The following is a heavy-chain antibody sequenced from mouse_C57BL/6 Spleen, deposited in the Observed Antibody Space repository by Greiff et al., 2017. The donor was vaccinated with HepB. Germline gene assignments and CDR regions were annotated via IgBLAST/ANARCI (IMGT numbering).Heavy chain of an antibody. CDR2: IDPETGGT. CDR1: GYTFTDYE. V-gene: IGHV1-15*01. D-gene: IGHD2-12*01. CDR3: TRDYSEGGYFDV. J-gene: IGHJ1*03. Sequence: QVQLQQSGAELVRPGASVTLSCKASGYTFTDYEMHWVKQTPVHGLEWIGAIDPETGGTAYNQKFKGKAILTADKSSSTAYMELRSLTSEDSAVYYCTRDYSEGGYFDVWGTGTTVTVSA.